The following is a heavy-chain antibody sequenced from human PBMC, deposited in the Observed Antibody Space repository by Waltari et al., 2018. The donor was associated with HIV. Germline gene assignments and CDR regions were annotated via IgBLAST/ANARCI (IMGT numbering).Heavy chain of an antibody. V-gene: IGHV3-7*01. CDR3: AGDLNTDMGHI. CDR2: RKPDGSEK. Sequence: EVQLVESGGGLVQPGGSLRVACVASGFTFSSHWMVCVRQAPGKGLEWLANRKPDGSEKSYVDSVKGLFTISRDNAKNSLFLQLNSLRAEDTGVYYCAGDLNTDMGHIWGQGTMVTVSS. J-gene: IGHJ3*02. CDR1: GFTFSSHW. D-gene: IGHD5-18*01.